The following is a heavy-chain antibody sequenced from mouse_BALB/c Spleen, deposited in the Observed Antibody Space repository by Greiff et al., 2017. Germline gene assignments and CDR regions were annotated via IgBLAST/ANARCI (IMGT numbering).Heavy chain of an antibody. J-gene: IGHJ2*01. CDR1: GYTFTDYN. CDR2: INPNNGGT. V-gene: IGHV1-18*01. Sequence: VQLQQSGPELVKPGASVKIPCKASGYTFTDYNMDWVKQSHGKSLEWIGDINPNNGGTIYNQKFKGKATLTVDKSSSTAYMELRSLTSEDTAVYYCARMISYFDYWGQGTTLTVSS. CDR3: ARMISYFDY. D-gene: IGHD2-4*01.